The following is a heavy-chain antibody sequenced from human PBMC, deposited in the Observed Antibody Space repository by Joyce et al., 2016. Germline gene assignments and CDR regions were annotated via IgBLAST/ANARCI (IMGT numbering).Heavy chain of an antibody. Sequence: GFTFNNAGMSWVRQAPGKGLEGVGRIKTITEGGTTDYAAPVKGRFTISRDDSENTLYLQMNSLRTEDTAVYYCTTPYTGSRWAFAIWGQGTMVTVSS. CDR3: TTPYTGSRWAFAI. V-gene: IGHV3-15*01. D-gene: IGHD1-26*01. CDR1: GFTFNNAG. CDR2: IKTITEGGTT. J-gene: IGHJ3*02.